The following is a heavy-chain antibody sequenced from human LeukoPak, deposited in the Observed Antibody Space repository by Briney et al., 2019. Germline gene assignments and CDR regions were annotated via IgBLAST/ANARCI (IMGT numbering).Heavy chain of an antibody. CDR2: TSSSGSTK. CDR1: GFTFSDYY. J-gene: IGHJ4*02. Sequence: GGSLRLSCAASGFTFSDYYMSWVRQAPGKGPEWVSYTSSSGSTKYYADSVKGRFTISRDNAKSSLYLQMNSLRAEDTAVYYCAREEDGAAAAYAAYWGQGTLVTVSS. D-gene: IGHD6-13*01. CDR3: AREEDGAAAAYAAY. V-gene: IGHV3-11*01.